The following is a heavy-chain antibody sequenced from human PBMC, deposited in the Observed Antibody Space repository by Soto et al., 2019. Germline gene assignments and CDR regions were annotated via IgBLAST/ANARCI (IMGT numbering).Heavy chain of an antibody. CDR1: GGSISSYY. CDR2: IYYRGST. J-gene: IGHJ3*02. D-gene: IGHD3-22*01. V-gene: IGHV4-59*01. CDR3: ARCAYYYDSSGYYVDAFDI. Sequence: PSENLSLNCTVSGGSISSYYWSWIRQPPGKGLEWIGYIYYRGSTNYNPSLESRVTISVDTPKNQFSLKLSSVTAAHTAVYYCARCAYYYDSSGYYVDAFDIWGQGTMVTVSS.